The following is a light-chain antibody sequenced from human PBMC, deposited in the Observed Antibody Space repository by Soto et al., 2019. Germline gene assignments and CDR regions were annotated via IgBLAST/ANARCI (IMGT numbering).Light chain of an antibody. CDR2: GAS. CDR1: QSVSSN. Sequence: EIVMTQSPATLSVSPGERATLSCRASQSVSSNLAWYQQKPGQAPRLLIYGASIRATGIPARFSGSGSGTEFTLTISSLQSEDFAVYYCQQYNNCPRRTFCQGTNVDIK. V-gene: IGKV3D-15*01. CDR3: QQYNNCPRRT. J-gene: IGKJ1*01.